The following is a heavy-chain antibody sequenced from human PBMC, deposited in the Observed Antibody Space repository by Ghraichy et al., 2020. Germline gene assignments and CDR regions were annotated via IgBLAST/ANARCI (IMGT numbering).Heavy chain of an antibody. CDR3: AKGDYGDYVNYFDY. V-gene: IGHV3-23*01. CDR2: ISGSGGST. CDR1: GFTFSSYA. J-gene: IGHJ4*02. D-gene: IGHD4-17*01. Sequence: LSLTCAASGFTFSSYAMSWVRQAPGKGLEWVSAISGSGGSTYYADSVKGRFTISRDNSKNTLYLQMNSLRAEDTAVYYCAKGDYGDYVNYFDYWGQGTLVTVSS.